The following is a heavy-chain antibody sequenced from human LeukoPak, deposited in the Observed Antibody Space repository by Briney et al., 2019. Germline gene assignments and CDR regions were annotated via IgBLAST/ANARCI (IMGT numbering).Heavy chain of an antibody. CDR1: GGSISSYY. CDR2: IYYSGST. CDR3: ARVYSGCDYGVGWFDP. J-gene: IGHJ5*02. Sequence: PSETLSLTCTVSGGSISSYYWSWIRQPPGKGLEWIGYIYYSGSTNYNPSLKSRVTISVDTSKNQFSLKLSSVTAADTAVYYCARVYSGCDYGVGWFDPWGQGTLVTVSS. D-gene: IGHD5-12*01. V-gene: IGHV4-59*01.